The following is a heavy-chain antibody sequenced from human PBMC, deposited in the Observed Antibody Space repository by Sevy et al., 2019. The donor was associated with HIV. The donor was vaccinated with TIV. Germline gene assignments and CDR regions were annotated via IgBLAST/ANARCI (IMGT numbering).Heavy chain of an antibody. CDR2: ISSSGALV. Sequence: GESLKISCAASGFSFSDYYMGWFRQAPGKGLEWVSYISSSGALVFYADSVEGRFTISRDNAKNSLFLQMNSLRAEDTAICYCARTGYYYCTDSDSNKNWFDSWGQGTLVTVSS. D-gene: IGHD2-8*02. J-gene: IGHJ5*01. CDR1: GFSFSDYY. CDR3: ARTGYYYCTDSDSNKNWFDS. V-gene: IGHV3-11*01.